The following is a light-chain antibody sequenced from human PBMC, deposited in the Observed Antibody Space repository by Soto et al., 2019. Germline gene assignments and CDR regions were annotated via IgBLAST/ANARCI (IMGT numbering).Light chain of an antibody. V-gene: IGKV3-20*01. Sequence: EIVLTQSPATGSLSPMGRATLSFRASQSVSNYLSWYQQKPGQAPRLLIYGASNRATGIPDRFSGSGSGTDFTLTISRLEPEDFAVYYCQQYGSSGTFGQGTKV. CDR2: GAS. CDR3: QQYGSSGT. CDR1: QSVSNY. J-gene: IGKJ1*01.